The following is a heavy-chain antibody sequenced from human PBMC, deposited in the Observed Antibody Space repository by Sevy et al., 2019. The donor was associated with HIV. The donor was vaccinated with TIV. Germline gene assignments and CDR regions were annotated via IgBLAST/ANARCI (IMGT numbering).Heavy chain of an antibody. Sequence: GGSLRLSCAASGFTFSRYWMTWVRQAPGKGLEWVANIKQDESEKYYVDSVKGRFTISRDNAKNSLYLQMNSLRPDDTAVYYCARAEQVTMLVVFGGLYFDSWGQGTLVTVSS. J-gene: IGHJ4*02. CDR1: GFTFSRYW. CDR3: ARAEQVTMLVVFGGLYFDS. D-gene: IGHD3-22*01. CDR2: IKQDESEK. V-gene: IGHV3-7*01.